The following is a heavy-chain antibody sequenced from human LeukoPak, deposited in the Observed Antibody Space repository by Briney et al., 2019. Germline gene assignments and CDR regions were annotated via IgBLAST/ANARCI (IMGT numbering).Heavy chain of an antibody. CDR1: GGSISSYY. D-gene: IGHD3-22*01. CDR2: IYYSGST. V-gene: IGHV4-59*08. J-gene: IGHJ6*02. CDR3: ARLSSGYYYWASYGMDV. Sequence: SETLSLTCTVSGGSISSYYWSWIRQPPGKGLEWIGYIYYSGSTNYNPSLKSRVTITVDTSKNQFSLKLSSVTAADTAVYYCARLSSGYYYWASYGMDVWGQGTTVTVSS.